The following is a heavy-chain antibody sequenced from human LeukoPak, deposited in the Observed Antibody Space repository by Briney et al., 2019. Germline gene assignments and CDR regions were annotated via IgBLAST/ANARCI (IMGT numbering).Heavy chain of an antibody. CDR1: GGSFSGYY. V-gene: IGHV4-34*01. D-gene: IGHD5-18*01. J-gene: IGHJ4*02. CDR3: ARDRRGYSYGSDY. Sequence: SETLSLTCAVYGGSFSGYYWSWIRQPPGKGLEWIGEINHSGSTNYNPSLKSRVTISVDTSKNQLSLKLSSVTAADTAVYYCARDRRGYSYGSDYWGQGTLVTVSS. CDR2: INHSGST.